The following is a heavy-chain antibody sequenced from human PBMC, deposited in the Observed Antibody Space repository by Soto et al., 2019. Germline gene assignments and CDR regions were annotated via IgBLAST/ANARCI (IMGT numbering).Heavy chain of an antibody. V-gene: IGHV1-3*01. CDR2: INAGNGNT. Sequence: ASVKVSCKASGYTFTSYAMHWVRQAPGQRLERMGWINAGNGNTKYSQKFQGRVTITRDTSASTAYMELSSLRSEDSAVYYCARAPDSGYDGYWGKGTLVIVCS. CDR1: GYTFTSYA. J-gene: IGHJ4*02. D-gene: IGHD3-22*01. CDR3: ARAPDSGYDGY.